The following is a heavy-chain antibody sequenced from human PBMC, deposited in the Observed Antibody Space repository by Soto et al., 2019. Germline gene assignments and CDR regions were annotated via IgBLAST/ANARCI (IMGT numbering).Heavy chain of an antibody. Sequence: NPSESLSLTCAVYGGSFSGYYWSWIRQPPGKGLEWIGEINHSGSTNYNPSLKSRVTISVDTSKNQFSLKLSSVTAADTAVYYCARGWSGSYPYYYYYGMDVWGQGTTVTVSS. CDR1: GGSFSGYY. CDR2: INHSGST. J-gene: IGHJ6*02. D-gene: IGHD1-26*01. V-gene: IGHV4-34*01. CDR3: ARGWSGSYPYYYYYGMDV.